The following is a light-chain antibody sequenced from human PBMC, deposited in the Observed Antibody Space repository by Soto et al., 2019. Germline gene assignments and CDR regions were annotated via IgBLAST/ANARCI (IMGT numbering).Light chain of an antibody. Sequence: EIVLPQSAGPLSLSPGERATLSCMASHTVSSSYLAWFQQKPSQAPRLLIYSASTTAAGVPDRVVGSGSWTAFSLTFTRLEPEEFAVYYYHHYGPEPWTFGQGTKVVS. J-gene: IGKJ1*01. CDR1: HTVSSSY. CDR2: SAS. V-gene: IGKV3-20*01. CDR3: HHYGPEPWT.